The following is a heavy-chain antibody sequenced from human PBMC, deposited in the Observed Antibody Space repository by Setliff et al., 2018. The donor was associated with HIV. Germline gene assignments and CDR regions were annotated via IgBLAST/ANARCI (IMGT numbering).Heavy chain of an antibody. CDR1: GGSISSSSYY. Sequence: SETLSLTCTVSGGSISSSSYYWTWIRQPAGKGLEWIGRIYTTGSTNYNPSLKSLVTISVDTSKNQFSLKLSSVTAADTAVYYCARQDQYDDSGYYVGFYGMDVWGQGTTVTVSS. CDR2: IYTTGST. D-gene: IGHD3-22*01. J-gene: IGHJ6*02. V-gene: IGHV4-61*02. CDR3: ARQDQYDDSGYYVGFYGMDV.